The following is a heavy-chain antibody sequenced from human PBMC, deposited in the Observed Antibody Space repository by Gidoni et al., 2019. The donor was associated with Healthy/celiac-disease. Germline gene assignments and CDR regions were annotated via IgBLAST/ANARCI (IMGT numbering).Heavy chain of an antibody. V-gene: IGHV1-2*02. Sequence: QVQLVQSGAEVKKPGASVKVYCKASGYTFTGYYMHWVRQAPGQGLAWMGWSNPKSGVTNYAQKFQGRVTMTRDTSISTAYMELSRRRSDDTAVYYCASSGSGGYYGSGGYYGMDVWGQGTTVTVSS. J-gene: IGHJ6*02. CDR2: SNPKSGVT. CDR1: GYTFTGYY. CDR3: ASSGSGGYYGSGGYYGMDV. D-gene: IGHD3-10*01.